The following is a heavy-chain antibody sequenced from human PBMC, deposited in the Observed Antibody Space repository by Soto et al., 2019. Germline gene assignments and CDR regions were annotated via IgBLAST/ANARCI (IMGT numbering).Heavy chain of an antibody. CDR3: ARHISTFRYYYYAMDV. D-gene: IGHD2-2*01. CDR1: GYTFTDYW. V-gene: IGHV5-51*01. CDR2: IYPGDSDT. Sequence: GESLKISCKGSGYTFTDYWIGWVRQLPGKGLEWMGIIYPGDSDTRYSPSFQGHVTITVDKSTNTAYLQWNTLRASDTAMYYCARHISTFRYYYYAMDVWGQGTTVTVSS. J-gene: IGHJ6*02.